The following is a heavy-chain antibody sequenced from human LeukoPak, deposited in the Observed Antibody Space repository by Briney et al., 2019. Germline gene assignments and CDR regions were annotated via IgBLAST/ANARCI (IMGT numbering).Heavy chain of an antibody. J-gene: IGHJ4*02. CDR3: AKGGGGYSYGYYFDY. Sequence: GGSLRLSCAASGFTFDDYAMHWVRQAPGKGLEWVSGISWNSGSIGYADSVKGRFTISRDNAKNALYLQMNSLRAEDTAVYYCAKGGGGYSYGYYFDYWGQGTLVTVSS. CDR2: ISWNSGSI. V-gene: IGHV3-9*01. D-gene: IGHD5-18*01. CDR1: GFTFDDYA.